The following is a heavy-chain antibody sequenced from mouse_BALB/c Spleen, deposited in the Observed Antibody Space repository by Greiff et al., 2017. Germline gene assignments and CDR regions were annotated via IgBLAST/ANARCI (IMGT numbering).Heavy chain of an antibody. J-gene: IGHJ4*01. CDR2: ISSGGST. CDR1: GFTFSSYA. D-gene: IGHD2-10*02. CDR3: ARGGLYGNPYAMDY. Sequence: EVQLVESGGGLVKPGGSLKLSCAASGFTFSSYAMSWVRQTPEKRLEWVASISSGGSTYYPDSVKGRFTISRDNARNILYLQMSSLRSEDTAMYYCARGGLYGNPYAMDYWGQGTSVTVSS. V-gene: IGHV5-6-5*01.